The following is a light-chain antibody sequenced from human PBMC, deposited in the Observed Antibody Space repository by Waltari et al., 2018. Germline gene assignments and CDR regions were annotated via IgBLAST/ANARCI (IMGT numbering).Light chain of an antibody. CDR1: QSVRSD. CDR3: QQYNDWPYT. Sequence: RVMTQSPASLSVSPGERVTLSCRASQSVRSDLAWFQQKPGRAPRLLIHEASTRVTGIPPRFSASVSGTEFTLTISSLQSEDFAIYYCQQYNDWPYTFGQGSKLEIK. CDR2: EAS. J-gene: IGKJ2*01. V-gene: IGKV3D-15*01.